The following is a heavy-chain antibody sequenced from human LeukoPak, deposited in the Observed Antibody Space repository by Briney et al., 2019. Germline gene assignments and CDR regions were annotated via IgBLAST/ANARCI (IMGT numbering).Heavy chain of an antibody. D-gene: IGHD3-16*01. CDR2: IYYSGNT. CDR1: GDSISSSSSY. CDR3: ARDQIWGTFDI. V-gene: IGHV4-39*07. Sequence: SETLSLTCTVSGDSISSSSSYWGWIRQPPGKGLEWIGSIYYSGNTYYNTSLKSRVTISGDTSKNQFSLKLSSVTAADTAVYYCARDQIWGTFDIWGQGTMVTVSS. J-gene: IGHJ3*02.